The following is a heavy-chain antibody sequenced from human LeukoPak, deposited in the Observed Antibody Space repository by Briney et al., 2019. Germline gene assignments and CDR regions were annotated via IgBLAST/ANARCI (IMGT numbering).Heavy chain of an antibody. Sequence: PSETLSLTCAVYGGSFSGYYWSWIRQPPGKVLEWIGEINHSGSTNYNPSLKSRVTISVDTSKNQFSLKLSSVTAADTAVYYCARDEPVIHDAFDIWGQGTMVTVSS. V-gene: IGHV4-34*01. CDR2: INHSGST. J-gene: IGHJ3*02. D-gene: IGHD3-16*02. CDR1: GGSFSGYY. CDR3: ARDEPVIHDAFDI.